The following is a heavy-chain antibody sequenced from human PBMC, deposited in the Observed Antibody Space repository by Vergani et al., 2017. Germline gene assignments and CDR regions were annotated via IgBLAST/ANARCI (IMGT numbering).Heavy chain of an antibody. V-gene: IGHV3-23*01. CDR3: AALFGDPAGGFDP. CDR2: ISTSGDRT. CDR1: GFTFSDYV. J-gene: IGHJ5*02. Sequence: EVQLLESGGGLVQPGGSLRLSCAASGFTFSDYVMSWVGQAPGKGLEWVSAISTSGDRTYYADSVKGRFTISRDNSKKMVYLHMDSLRVDETAVYYCAALFGDPAGGFDPWGQGTLVTVSS. D-gene: IGHD4-17*01.